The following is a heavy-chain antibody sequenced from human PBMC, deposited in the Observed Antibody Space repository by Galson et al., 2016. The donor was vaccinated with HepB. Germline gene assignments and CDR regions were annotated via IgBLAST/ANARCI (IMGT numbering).Heavy chain of an antibody. Sequence: SVKVSCKASGGTFSSHAISWVRQAPGQGLEWMGGIIPMIGAANYAQTFQGRVTITADESTNTAYMELTSLRSDDTAVYYCARSRPLPLGELLKSDYFDYWGQGTLVT. CDR2: IIPMIGAA. J-gene: IGHJ4*01. V-gene: IGHV1-69*13. CDR1: GGTFSSHA. CDR3: ARSRPLPLGELLKSDYFDY. D-gene: IGHD3-16*01.